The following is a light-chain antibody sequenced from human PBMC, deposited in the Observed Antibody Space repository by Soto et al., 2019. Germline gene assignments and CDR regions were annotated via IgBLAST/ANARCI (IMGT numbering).Light chain of an antibody. CDR1: QSVSSGY. V-gene: IGKV3-20*01. CDR2: GAS. J-gene: IGKJ3*01. Sequence: EIVLTQSPGTLSLSPGEGATLSCRASQSVSSGYLAWYQQKPGQAPSLLIYGASSRATGIPGRFSGSGSGTDFTLTISRLEPEEFAGYYCQQYGRSPFTSGPGTKVDI. CDR3: QQYGRSPFT.